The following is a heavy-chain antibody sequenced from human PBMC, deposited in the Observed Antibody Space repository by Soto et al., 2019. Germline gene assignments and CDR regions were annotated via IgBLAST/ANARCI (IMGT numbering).Heavy chain of an antibody. V-gene: IGHV1-46*03. CDR1: GGTFSSYA. CDR2: INPSGGST. D-gene: IGHD3-10*01. J-gene: IGHJ6*02. Sequence: ASVKVSCKASGGTFSSYAISWVRQAPGQGLEWMGGINPSGGSTSYAQKFQGRVTMTRDTSTSTVYMELSSLRSEDTAVYYCARAEGNYYGSGSYNYYYYGMDVWGQGTTVTV. CDR3: ARAEGNYYGSGSYNYYYYGMDV.